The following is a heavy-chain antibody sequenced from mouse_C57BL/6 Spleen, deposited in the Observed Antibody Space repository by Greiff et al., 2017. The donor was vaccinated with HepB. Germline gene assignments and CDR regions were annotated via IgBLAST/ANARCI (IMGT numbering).Heavy chain of an antibody. J-gene: IGHJ2*01. D-gene: IGHD2-4*01. V-gene: IGHV1-82*01. CDR3: AREAMGLRDY. CDR1: GYAFSSSW. Sequence: VQLQQSGPELVKPGASVKISCKASGYAFSSSWMNWVKQRPGKGLEWIGRIYPGDGDTNYNGKFKGKATLTADKSSSTAYMQLSSLTSEDSAVYFCAREAMGLRDYWGQGTTLTVSS. CDR2: IYPGDGDT.